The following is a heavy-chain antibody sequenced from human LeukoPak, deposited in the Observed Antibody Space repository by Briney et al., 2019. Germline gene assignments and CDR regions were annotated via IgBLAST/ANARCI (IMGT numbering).Heavy chain of an antibody. V-gene: IGHV3-7*01. J-gene: IGHJ4*02. CDR1: GFTFSSHW. Sequence: PGGSLRLSCAASGFTFSSHWMSWVRQAPGKGLEWVANIKQDGSEKYYVDSVKGRFTISRDNAKNSLYLQMNSLRAEDTAVYYCAREGQWLVPDYWGQGTLVTVSS. CDR2: IKQDGSEK. CDR3: AREGQWLVPDY. D-gene: IGHD6-19*01.